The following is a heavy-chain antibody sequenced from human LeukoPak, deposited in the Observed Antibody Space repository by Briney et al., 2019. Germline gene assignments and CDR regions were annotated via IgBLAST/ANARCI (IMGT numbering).Heavy chain of an antibody. CDR3: AKEDRRGRHFDY. V-gene: IGHV3-9*01. D-gene: IGHD3-16*01. CDR1: GFTFDDYA. Sequence: PGRSLRLSCAASGFTFDDYAMHWVRQAPGKGLEWVSGISWNSGSIGYADSVKGRFTISRDNAKNSLYLQMNSLRAEDTALYHCAKEDRRGRHFDYWGQEPWSPSPQ. J-gene: IGHJ4*01. CDR2: ISWNSGSI.